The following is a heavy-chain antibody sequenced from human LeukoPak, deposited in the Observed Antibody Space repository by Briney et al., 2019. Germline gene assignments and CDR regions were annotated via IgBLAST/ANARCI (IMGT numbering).Heavy chain of an antibody. V-gene: IGHV1-3*01. CDR3: ARDHCGGDCYSGAFDI. Sequence: ASVKVSCKASGYTFTSYAMHWVRQAPGQRLEWMGWINAGNGNTKYSQKFQGRVTITRDTSASTAYMELSSLRSEDTAVYYCARDHCGGDCYSGAFDIWGQGTMVTVSS. CDR2: INAGNGNT. D-gene: IGHD2-21*02. CDR1: GYTFTSYA. J-gene: IGHJ3*02.